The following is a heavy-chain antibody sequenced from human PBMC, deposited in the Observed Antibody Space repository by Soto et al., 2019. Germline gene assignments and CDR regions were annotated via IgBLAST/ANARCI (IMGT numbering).Heavy chain of an antibody. V-gene: IGHV4-39*01. Sequence: QVQLQESGPGLVKPSETLSLTCTVSGGSISNSLYYWGWIRQPPGKGLEWIGTTYYSGNTYYNPSLSSRVTMPVDTYKNQFSLILSSVTAADTAVYFCARRAAAGQYQFDLWGQGTLVTVSS. D-gene: IGHD6-13*01. CDR3: ARRAAAGQYQFDL. J-gene: IGHJ4*02. CDR1: GGSISNSLYY. CDR2: TYYSGNT.